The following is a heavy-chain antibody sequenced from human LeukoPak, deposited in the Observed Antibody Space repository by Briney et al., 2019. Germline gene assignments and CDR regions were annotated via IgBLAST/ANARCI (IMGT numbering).Heavy chain of an antibody. CDR3: ARGAFDFWSG. J-gene: IGHJ4*02. Sequence: PSETLSLTCTVSGGSISSSSYYWGWIRQPPGKGLEWIGSIYYSGSTYYNPSLKSRVTISVDRSKNQFSLKLSSVTAADTAVYYCARGAFDFWSGWGQGTLVTVSS. CDR1: GGSISSSSYY. CDR2: IYYSGST. V-gene: IGHV4-39*07. D-gene: IGHD3-3*01.